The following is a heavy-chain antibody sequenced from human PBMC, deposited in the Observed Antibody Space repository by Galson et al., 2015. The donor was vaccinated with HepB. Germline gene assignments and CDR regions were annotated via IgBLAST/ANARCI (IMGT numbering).Heavy chain of an antibody. J-gene: IGHJ4*02. D-gene: IGHD2-8*01. CDR1: GFTFSHAW. V-gene: IGHV3-15*07. CDR3: TRLIRGGYFDY. Sequence: SLRLSCAASGFTFSHAWMNWVRQAPGKGLEWVGRIKSNTDGGTADYTAPVKGRFTISRDDSKNTLYLQMNSLKTEDTAVYYCTRLIRGGYFDYWGQGTLVTVSS. CDR2: IKSNTDGGTA.